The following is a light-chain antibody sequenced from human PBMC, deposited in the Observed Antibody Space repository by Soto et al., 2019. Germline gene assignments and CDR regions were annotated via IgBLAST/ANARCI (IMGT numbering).Light chain of an antibody. CDR2: SNK. CDR3: AAWDDSLNGVV. CDR1: SSNIGSNT. J-gene: IGLJ2*01. Sequence: QFVLTQPPSASGTPGQRVTISCSGSSSNIGSNTVNWYQQLPGTAPKLLIYSNKQRPSGVPDRFSGSKSGTSASLAISGLQSEDEADYYCAAWDDSLNGVVFGGGTKLTVL. V-gene: IGLV1-44*01.